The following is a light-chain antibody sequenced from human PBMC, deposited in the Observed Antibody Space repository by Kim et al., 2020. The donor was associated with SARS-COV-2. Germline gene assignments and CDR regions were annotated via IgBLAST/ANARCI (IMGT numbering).Light chain of an antibody. J-gene: IGKJ1*01. CDR1: HSISSW. Sequence: DIQMTQSSTLSASVGDRVTITCRASHSISSWLAWYQQKPGKAPKLLIYKASSLESGVPSRFSGSGSGTEFTLTVSSLQPDEFATSYSQQYRSYPCPFGQGTNVDIK. CDR3: QQYRSYPCP. CDR2: KAS. V-gene: IGKV1-5*03.